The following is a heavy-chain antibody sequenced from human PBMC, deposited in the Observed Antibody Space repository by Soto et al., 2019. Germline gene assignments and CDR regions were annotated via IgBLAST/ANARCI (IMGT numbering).Heavy chain of an antibody. Sequence: GGSLRLSCAASGCTFSSYAMSWVRQAPGKGLEWVSAISGSGGSTYYADSVKGRFTISRDNSKNTLYLQMNSLRAEDTAVYYCAKDPDIAVAGIFDYWGQGTLVTVSS. CDR3: AKDPDIAVAGIFDY. CDR1: GCTFSSYA. D-gene: IGHD6-19*01. V-gene: IGHV3-23*01. CDR2: ISGSGGST. J-gene: IGHJ4*02.